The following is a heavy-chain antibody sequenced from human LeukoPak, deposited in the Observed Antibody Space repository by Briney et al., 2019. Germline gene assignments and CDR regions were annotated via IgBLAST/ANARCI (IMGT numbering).Heavy chain of an antibody. D-gene: IGHD3-3*01. V-gene: IGHV1-18*01. CDR3: ARVLCYDFWSGSTYFDY. CDR1: GYTFTSYG. CDR2: ISAYNGNT. J-gene: IGHJ4*02. Sequence: GASVKVSCKASGYTFTSYGISWVRQAPGQGLEWMGWISAYNGNTNYAQKLQGRVTMTTDTSTSTAYMELRSLRSDDTAVYYCARVLCYDFWSGSTYFDYWGQGTLVTVSS.